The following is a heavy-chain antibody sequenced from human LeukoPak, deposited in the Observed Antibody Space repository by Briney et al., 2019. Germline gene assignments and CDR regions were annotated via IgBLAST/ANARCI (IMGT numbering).Heavy chain of an antibody. CDR1: GGSIRSSSNYY. V-gene: IGHV4-39*07. CDR2: IYYSGIT. CDR3: ARKEGGQLVNTRRWFDP. J-gene: IGHJ5*02. D-gene: IGHD6-13*01. Sequence: SETLSLTCTVSGGSIRSSSNYYWGCIRQPPGKGLECIGSIYYSGITFYNPSLTTRVTISVDTSKNQFSLKLRFVTAADTAVYYCARKEGGQLVNTRRWFDPWGQGTLVTVSS.